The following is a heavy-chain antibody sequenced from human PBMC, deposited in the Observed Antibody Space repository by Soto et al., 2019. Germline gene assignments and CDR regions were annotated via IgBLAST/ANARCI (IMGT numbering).Heavy chain of an antibody. Sequence: GGSLRLSCAASGFTFSSYAMHWVRQAPGKGLEWVAVISYDGSIKYYADSVKGRFTISRDNSKNTLYLQMNSLRAEDTAVYYCARDFPPGIAVAGTLDYWGQGTLVTVSS. V-gene: IGHV3-30*04. CDR2: ISYDGSIK. CDR1: GFTFSSYA. D-gene: IGHD6-19*01. J-gene: IGHJ4*02. CDR3: ARDFPPGIAVAGTLDY.